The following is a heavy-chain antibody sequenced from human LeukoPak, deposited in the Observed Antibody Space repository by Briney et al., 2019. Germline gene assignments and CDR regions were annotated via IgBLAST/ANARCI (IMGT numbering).Heavy chain of an antibody. CDR2: IIPIFGTA. D-gene: IGHD3-10*01. CDR3: ARGDPTMVRGVATFDY. CDR1: GGTFSSYA. V-gene: IGHV1-69*01. Sequence: SVKVSCKASGGTFSSYAISWVRQAPGQGLEWMGGIIPIFGTANYTQKFQGRVTITADESTSTAYMELSSLRSEDTAVYYCARGDPTMVRGVATFDYWGQGTLVTVSS. J-gene: IGHJ4*02.